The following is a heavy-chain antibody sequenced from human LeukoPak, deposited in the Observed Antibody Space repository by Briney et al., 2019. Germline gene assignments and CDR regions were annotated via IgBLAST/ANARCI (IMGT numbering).Heavy chain of an antibody. J-gene: IGHJ4*02. CDR1: GYTFTGYY. Sequence: ASVEVSCKASGYTFTGYYMHWVRQAPGHGLEWMGWINPNSGGTNYAQKFQGRVTMTRDTSISTAYMELSRLRSDDTAAYYCARSRASVGTSTYSDYWGQGTLVTVSS. D-gene: IGHD1-26*01. V-gene: IGHV1-2*02. CDR2: INPNSGGT. CDR3: ARSRASVGTSTYSDY.